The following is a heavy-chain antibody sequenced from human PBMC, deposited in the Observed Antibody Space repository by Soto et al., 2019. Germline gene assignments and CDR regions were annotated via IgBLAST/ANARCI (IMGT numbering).Heavy chain of an antibody. D-gene: IGHD3-10*01. CDR1: GGSISSYY. CDR3: ARQGFGQLHGLVDV. Sequence: SETLSLTCTVSGGSISSYYWSWIRQPPGKGLEWIGYIHYSGTTSYNPSLKSRVTMSVDTSKNQFSLKVSSVTAADTALYYCARQGFGQLHGLVDVWGPGTTVTVSS. CDR2: IHYSGTT. V-gene: IGHV4-59*08. J-gene: IGHJ6*02.